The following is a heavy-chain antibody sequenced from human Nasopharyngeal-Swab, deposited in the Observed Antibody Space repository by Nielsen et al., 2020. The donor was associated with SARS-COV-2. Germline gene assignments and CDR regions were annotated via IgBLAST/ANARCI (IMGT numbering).Heavy chain of an antibody. CDR1: GYTFISYY. CDR2: INPRGGST. Sequence: ASVKFSCKASGYTFISYYMHWVRQDPAQGLEWMGIINPRGGSTSYAQKFQGRVTMNRDTSTSTVYMELSSLRSEDTAVYYCARDRTVTTIDNYYYYMDVWGKGTTVTVSS. J-gene: IGHJ6*03. D-gene: IGHD4-17*01. V-gene: IGHV1-46*01. CDR3: ARDRTVTTIDNYYYYMDV.